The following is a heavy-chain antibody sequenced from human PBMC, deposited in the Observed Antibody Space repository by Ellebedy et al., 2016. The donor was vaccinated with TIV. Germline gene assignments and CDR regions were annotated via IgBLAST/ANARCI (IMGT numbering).Heavy chain of an antibody. CDR2: ILPSSDSK. CDR3: ARDDKWGFDH. J-gene: IGHJ4*02. CDR1: GFRFSDYP. Sequence: GESLKISCAASGFRFSDYPMNWVRQAPGKGLEWVSNILPSSDSKTYVDFVKGRFTIFRDNAKNSLSLQLDNLRDEDTAVYYCARDDKWGFDHWGQGALVTVSS. V-gene: IGHV3-48*02. D-gene: IGHD3-16*01.